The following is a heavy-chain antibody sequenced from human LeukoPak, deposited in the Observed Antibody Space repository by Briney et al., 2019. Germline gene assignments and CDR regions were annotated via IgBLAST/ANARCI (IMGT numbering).Heavy chain of an antibody. CDR3: ARAGKLMITMVRGALASRDAFHI. CDR1: GYTFTGYY. CDR2: INPNSGGT. V-gene: IGHV1-2*02. J-gene: IGHJ3*02. Sequence: GASVKVSCKASGYTFTGYYMHWVRQAPGQGLEWMGWINPNSGGTNYAQKFQGRVSMTRDTSISTAYMSRLRSDDTAVYYCARAGKLMITMVRGALASRDAFHIWGQGTMVTVSS. D-gene: IGHD3-10*01.